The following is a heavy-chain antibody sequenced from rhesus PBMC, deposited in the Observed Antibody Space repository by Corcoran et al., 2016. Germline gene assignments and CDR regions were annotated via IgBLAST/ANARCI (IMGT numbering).Heavy chain of an antibody. CDR2: ISGSGGTT. CDR1: VGSIGSNY. D-gene: IGHD3-34*01. J-gene: IGHJ4*01. Sequence: QVRLQESGPGLVKPSETLSLTCAVSVGSIGSNYWSWIRQPPGKGLEWIGYISGSGGTTHYNPSLKSRVTILIDTSKNQFSLKLSSVTVADTAVYYCASVWDEYLDYWGQGVLVTVSS. V-gene: IGHV4-160*01. CDR3: ASVWDEYLDY.